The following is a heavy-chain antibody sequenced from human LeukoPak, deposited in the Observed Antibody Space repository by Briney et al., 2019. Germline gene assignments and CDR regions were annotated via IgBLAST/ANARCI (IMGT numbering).Heavy chain of an antibody. V-gene: IGHV3-13*01. J-gene: IGHJ2*01. D-gene: IGHD5-12*01. CDR2: IGTAGDT. Sequence: SGGSLRLSCAASGFTFSSYDMHWVRQATGKGLEWVSAIGTAGDTYYPGSVKGRFTISRENAKNSLYLQMNSLRAGDTAVYYCARVRKYSGYYSWYFGLWGRGTLVTVSS. CDR1: GFTFSSYD. CDR3: ARVRKYSGYYSWYFGL.